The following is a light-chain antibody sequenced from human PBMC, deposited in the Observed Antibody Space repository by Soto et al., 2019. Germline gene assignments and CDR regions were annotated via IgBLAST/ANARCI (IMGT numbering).Light chain of an antibody. V-gene: IGKV4-1*01. Sequence: DIVMTQSPDSLAVSLGERATINCKSSQSLLYSADNKNYLAWYQQKPGQPPKLLLYWASTRESGVPDRFSGSGSGKDFTLTISSLQAEDVAVYYFQRYYSTPPLFTFGPGTKVHIK. CDR1: QSLLYSADNKNY. J-gene: IGKJ3*01. CDR2: WAS. CDR3: QRYYSTPPLFT.